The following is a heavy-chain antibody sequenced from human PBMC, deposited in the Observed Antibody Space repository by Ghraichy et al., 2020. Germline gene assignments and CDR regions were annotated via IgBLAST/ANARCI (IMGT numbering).Heavy chain of an antibody. Sequence: GESLNISCAASGFTFTSYWMTWVRQAPGKGLEWVANIKQDGSEKYYVDSVKGRFTMSRDNAKNSLYLQMNSLRAEDTAVYYCARFAYTSGWTIDYWGQGTLVTVSS. CDR1: GFTFTSYW. D-gene: IGHD6-19*01. V-gene: IGHV3-7*01. CDR3: ARFAYTSGWTIDY. CDR2: IKQDGSEK. J-gene: IGHJ4*02.